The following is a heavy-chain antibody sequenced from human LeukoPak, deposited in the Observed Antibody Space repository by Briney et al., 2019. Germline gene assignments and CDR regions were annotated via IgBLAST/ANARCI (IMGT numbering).Heavy chain of an antibody. Sequence: ASVKVSCNASGYSFTSYDINWVRQATGQGLEWMGWMNPNSGNTGYAQKFQGRVTITRNTSISTAYMELSSLRSEDTAVYYCARQGRSSSGGFDYWGQGTLVTVSS. D-gene: IGHD6-6*01. V-gene: IGHV1-8*03. CDR2: MNPNSGNT. J-gene: IGHJ4*02. CDR1: GYSFTSYD. CDR3: ARQGRSSSGGFDY.